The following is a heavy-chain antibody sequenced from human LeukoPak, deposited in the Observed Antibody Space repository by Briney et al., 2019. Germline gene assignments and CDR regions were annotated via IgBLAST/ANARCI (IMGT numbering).Heavy chain of an antibody. CDR1: GFSFNRYW. CDR3: ARDGTTVIDFDY. D-gene: IGHD4-17*01. Sequence: GGSLRLSCVVSGFSFNRYWISWVRQAPGKGLEWVANIKQDGSEKNYVDSAKGRFTLSRDNAKNSLYLQMNSLRVEDTAVYYCARDGTTVIDFDYWGQGTLVTVSS. V-gene: IGHV3-7*01. CDR2: IKQDGSEK. J-gene: IGHJ4*02.